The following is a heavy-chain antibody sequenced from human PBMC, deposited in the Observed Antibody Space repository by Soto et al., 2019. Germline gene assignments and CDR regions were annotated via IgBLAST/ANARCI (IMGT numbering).Heavy chain of an antibody. CDR3: ARADYEILTGSYAMDV. V-gene: IGHV4-4*07. J-gene: IGHJ6*02. CDR1: DDFISSYY. D-gene: IGHD3-9*01. CDR2: VSTNGAT. Sequence: ETLSLTCTVSDDFISSYYWNWIRQPAGKGLEWIGRVSTNGATNYNPSLESRVTMSVDTSKNQFSLKLTSVTAADTAVYFCARADYEILTGSYAMDVWGQGTTVTVSS.